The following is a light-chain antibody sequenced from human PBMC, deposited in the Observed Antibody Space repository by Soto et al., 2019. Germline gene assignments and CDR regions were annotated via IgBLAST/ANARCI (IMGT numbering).Light chain of an antibody. V-gene: IGLV2-23*01. Sequence: QSALTQPASVSGSPGQSITISCTGTSSDVGSYNLVSWYQQHPGKAPKLMIYEGSKRPSGVSNRFSGSKSGNTASLTISGLQAEDEADYYCCSYAGSSNYVFGNGNKVTV. CDR2: EGS. CDR3: CSYAGSSNYV. J-gene: IGLJ1*01. CDR1: SSDVGSYNL.